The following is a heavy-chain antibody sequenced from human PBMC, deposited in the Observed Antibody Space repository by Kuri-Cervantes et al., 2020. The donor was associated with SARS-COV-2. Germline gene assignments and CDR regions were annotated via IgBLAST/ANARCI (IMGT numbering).Heavy chain of an antibody. CDR3: ARRPISSSSGIDY. D-gene: IGHD6-6*01. CDR2: IYPGDSDT. V-gene: IGHV5-51*01. J-gene: IGHJ4*02. CDR1: GYSFTSYW. Sequence: GRSLRLSCKGSGYSFTSYWIGWVRQMPGKVLEWMGIIYPGDSDTRYSPSFQGEVTISADKSISTAYLQWSSLKASDTAMYYCARRPISSSSGIDYWGQGTLVTVSS.